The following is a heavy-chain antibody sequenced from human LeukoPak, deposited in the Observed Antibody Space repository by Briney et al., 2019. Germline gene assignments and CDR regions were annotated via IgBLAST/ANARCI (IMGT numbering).Heavy chain of an antibody. D-gene: IGHD4-17*01. CDR3: GRDPNGDYVGAFEF. Sequence: GGSLRLPCAASGFTFSEYALVWVRQAPGEGLEWVSASSSGGANTLYADAVKGRFTISRDNSKNTLYLQMDSLRAEDTAVYFCGRDPNGDYVGAFEFWGHGTMVTVSS. V-gene: IGHV3-23*01. J-gene: IGHJ3*01. CDR2: SSSGGANT. CDR1: GFTFSEYA.